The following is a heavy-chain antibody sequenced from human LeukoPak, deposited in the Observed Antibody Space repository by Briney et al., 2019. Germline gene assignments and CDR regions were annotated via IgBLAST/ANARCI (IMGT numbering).Heavy chain of an antibody. V-gene: IGHV3-23*01. Sequence: PGGSLRLSCAATGFTFSSYAMSWVRQARGKGLEWVSAISGSGGSTYYADSVKGRFTISRDNSKNTLYLQMNSLRAEDTAVYYCAKDLDIVDAFDIWGQGTMVTVSS. D-gene: IGHD5-12*01. CDR1: GFTFSSYA. J-gene: IGHJ3*02. CDR2: ISGSGGST. CDR3: AKDLDIVDAFDI.